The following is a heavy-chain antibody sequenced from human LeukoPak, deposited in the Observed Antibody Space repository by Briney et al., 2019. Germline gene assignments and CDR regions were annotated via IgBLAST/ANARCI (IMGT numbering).Heavy chain of an antibody. CDR3: ARDTTNEYYFDY. J-gene: IGHJ4*02. Sequence: PGGSLRLSCAASGFTVGSNYMSWVRQAPGKGLEWVSVIYSGGSTYYADSVKGRFTISRDNSKNTLYLQMNSLRAEDTAVYYCARDTTNEYYFDYWGQGTLVTVSS. CDR1: GFTVGSNY. V-gene: IGHV3-66*01. D-gene: IGHD1-1*01. CDR2: IYSGGST.